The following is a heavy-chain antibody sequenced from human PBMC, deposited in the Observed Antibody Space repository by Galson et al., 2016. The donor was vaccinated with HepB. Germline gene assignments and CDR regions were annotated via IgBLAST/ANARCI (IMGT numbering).Heavy chain of an antibody. CDR2: INDNGRRT. J-gene: IGHJ5*02. CDR1: GFTFDTYT. V-gene: IGHV3-23*01. Sequence: SLRLSCAASGFTFDTYTMTWVRQAPGKGLEWVSTINDNGRRTFYADSVKGRFTVSRDNSKKTLFLQMNSLRAEDTAVYCCAKDWSTEAPLRGSWGRGTLVTVSS. CDR3: AKDWSTEAPLRGS.